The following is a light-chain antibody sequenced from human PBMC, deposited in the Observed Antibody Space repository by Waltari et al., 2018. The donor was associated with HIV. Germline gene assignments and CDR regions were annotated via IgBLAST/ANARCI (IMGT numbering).Light chain of an antibody. CDR1: SLRTFY. V-gene: IGLV3-19*01. CDR3: KSRDSSGKQVL. Sequence: SSELTQDPTVSVALGQTVMITCQGDSLRTFYASWYQQKPGQAPLLFISDKNNRPSWIPYRFSGSSSGNTASVTITGAQAEDEADYYCKSRDSSGKQVLFGGGTKLTVL. CDR2: DKN. J-gene: IGLJ2*01.